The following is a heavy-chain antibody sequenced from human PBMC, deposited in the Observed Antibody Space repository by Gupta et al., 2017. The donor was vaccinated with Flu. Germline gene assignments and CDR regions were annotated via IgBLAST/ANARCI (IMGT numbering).Heavy chain of an antibody. Sequence: QLQLQESGPGLVKTSETLSLTCTVSGGSITSDNHFWGWIRQTPGKGLEWIASYYYSGSTFFNPSLESRVTISADMPKNQFSLKLSSVTAADTAVYFCARGGKEGVLIAYYALDVWGQGTTVTVSS. CDR1: GGSITSDNHF. J-gene: IGHJ6*02. CDR2: YYYSGST. D-gene: IGHD3-22*01. V-gene: IGHV4-39*01. CDR3: ARGGKEGVLIAYYALDV.